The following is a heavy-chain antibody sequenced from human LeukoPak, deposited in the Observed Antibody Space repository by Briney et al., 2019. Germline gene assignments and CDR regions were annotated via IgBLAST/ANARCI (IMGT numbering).Heavy chain of an antibody. V-gene: IGHV3-23*01. D-gene: IGHD2-2*01. Sequence: GGSLRLSCAASGFTFSSYAMSWVRQAPGKGLEWVSAISGSGGSTYYADSVKGRFTISRDNSKNTLYLQMNSLRADDTAVYYCARGGTPKSSIVVIPASIDYDYYGMDVWGQGTTVTVS. CDR3: ARGGTPKSSIVVIPASIDYDYYGMDV. J-gene: IGHJ6*02. CDR1: GFTFSSYA. CDR2: ISGSGGST.